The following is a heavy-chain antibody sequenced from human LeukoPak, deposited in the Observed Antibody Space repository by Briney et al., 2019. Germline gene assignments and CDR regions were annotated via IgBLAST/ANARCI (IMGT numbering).Heavy chain of an antibody. CDR3: ARFVGGSGYPIDY. V-gene: IGHV4-31*03. CDR1: GGSISSGGYY. J-gene: IGHJ4*02. CDR2: IYYSGST. D-gene: IGHD3-22*01. Sequence: SQTLSLTCTVSGGSISSGGYYWSWIRQHPGKGLEWIGYIYYSGSTYYNPSLKCRVTISVDTSKNQFSLKLSSVTAADTAVYYCARFVGGSGYPIDYWGQGTLVTVSS.